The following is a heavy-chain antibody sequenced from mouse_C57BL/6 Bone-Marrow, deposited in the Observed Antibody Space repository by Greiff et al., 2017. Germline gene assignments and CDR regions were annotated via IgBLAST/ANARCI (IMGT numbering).Heavy chain of an antibody. J-gene: IGHJ2*01. CDR2: IDPEIGDT. CDR3: SSFDGNYFDF. CDR1: GFNIKDDY. V-gene: IGHV14-4*01. D-gene: IGHD2-3*01. Sequence: EVQLKESGAELVRPGASVKLSCTASGFNIKDDYIHWVKQRPEQGLEWIGWIDPEIGDTEYASKFQGKATITSDTSSNTAYLQLSSLTSEDTAVYYCSSFDGNYFDFWGQGTPLPVAS.